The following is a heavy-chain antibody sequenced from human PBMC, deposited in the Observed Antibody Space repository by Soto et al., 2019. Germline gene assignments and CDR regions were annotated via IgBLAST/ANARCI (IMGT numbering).Heavy chain of an antibody. D-gene: IGHD1-26*01. J-gene: IGHJ4*02. CDR2: IYWVDSK. CDR3: AHAYGGRSLY. Sequence: QITLKESGPTLVKPTQTPTLTCTFSGFSLTTDRVGVGWIRQAPGEALEWLAVIYWVDSKTYRPSLESRLTITKDTSKNQVALTMTNMDALDTATYYCAHAYGGRSLYWGQGTLVTVSS. V-gene: IGHV2-5*02. CDR1: GFSLTTDRVG.